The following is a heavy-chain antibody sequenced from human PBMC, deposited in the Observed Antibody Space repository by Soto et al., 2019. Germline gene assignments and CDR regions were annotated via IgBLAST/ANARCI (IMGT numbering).Heavy chain of an antibody. Sequence: NPSETLSLTCTVSGGSISSGGYYWSWIRQHPGKGLEWIGYIYYSGSTYYNPSLKSRVTISVDTSKNQFSLKLSSVTAADTAVYYCARDSSLIPQNPYSYDSSGHIGDYYGMDVWGQGTTVTVSS. D-gene: IGHD3-22*01. CDR2: IYYSGST. CDR1: GGSISSGGYY. J-gene: IGHJ6*02. CDR3: ARDSSLIPQNPYSYDSSGHIGDYYGMDV. V-gene: IGHV4-31*03.